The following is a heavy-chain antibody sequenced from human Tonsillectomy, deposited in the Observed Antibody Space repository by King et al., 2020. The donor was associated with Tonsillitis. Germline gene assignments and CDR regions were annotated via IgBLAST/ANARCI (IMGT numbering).Heavy chain of an antibody. V-gene: IGHV3-23*04. CDR1: GITFSNYA. CDR3: AKDMYTSRWYGVFDY. J-gene: IGHJ4*02. D-gene: IGHD6-13*01. Sequence: VQLVESGGGLVQPGGALRLSRAVSGITFSNYAMSWVRPAPGGGVEWVSGISGSGGGTDYADSVKGRVTISRDNSKSTLYLQMNSLGAEDTAVYYCAKDMYTSRWYGVFDYWGQGTLVTVS. CDR2: ISGSGGGT.